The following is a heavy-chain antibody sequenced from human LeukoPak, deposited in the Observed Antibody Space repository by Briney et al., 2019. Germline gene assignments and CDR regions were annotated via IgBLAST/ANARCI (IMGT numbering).Heavy chain of an antibody. CDR1: GYTFTSYG. J-gene: IGHJ6*03. V-gene: IGHV1-18*01. D-gene: IGHD5-12*01. Sequence: GASVKVSCKASGYTFTSYGISWVRQAPGQGLEWMGWISAYNGNTNYAQKLQGRVTMTTDTSTSTAYMELRSLRSDDTAVYYCARRSGSHTAWYYYYYYMDVWGKGTTVTVSS. CDR2: ISAYNGNT. CDR3: ARRSGSHTAWYYYYYYMDV.